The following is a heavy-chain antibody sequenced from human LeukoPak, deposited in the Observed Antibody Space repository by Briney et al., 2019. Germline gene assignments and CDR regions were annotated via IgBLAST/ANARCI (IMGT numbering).Heavy chain of an antibody. CDR3: AKGFWNWFDP. J-gene: IGHJ5*02. V-gene: IGHV3-30*02. Sequence: PGGSLRLSCAASGFTFNNYGMHWVRQAPGKGLEWVAFIRYDGSNKYYADSEGGRFTISRDNSKNTLYLQMSSLRAEDTAVYYCAKGFWNWFDPWGQGTLVTVSS. CDR1: GFTFNNYG. CDR2: IRYDGSNK. D-gene: IGHD3-3*01.